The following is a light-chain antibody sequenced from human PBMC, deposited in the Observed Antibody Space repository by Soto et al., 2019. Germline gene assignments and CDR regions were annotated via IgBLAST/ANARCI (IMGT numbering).Light chain of an antibody. CDR2: AAS. CDR3: QHLWT. CDR1: QGIRDA. J-gene: IGKJ1*01. V-gene: IGKV1-17*01. Sequence: DIQMTQSPSSLSASVGDRVTITCRASQGIRDALGWYQQKPGKAPKRLIYAASSLQSGVPSRFSGSGSGTEFTLTISSLQPDDFATYYCQHLWTFGQGTKVDIK.